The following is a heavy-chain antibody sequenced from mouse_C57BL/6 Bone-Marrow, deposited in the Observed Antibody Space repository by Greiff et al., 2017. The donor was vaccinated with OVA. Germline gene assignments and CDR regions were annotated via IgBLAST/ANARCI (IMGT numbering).Heavy chain of an antibody. V-gene: IGHV1-59*01. CDR3: ARGGYAMDY. J-gene: IGHJ4*01. CDR1: GYTFTSYW. CDR2: IDPSDSYT. Sequence: QVQLKQPGAELVRPGTSVKLSCKASGYTFTSYWMHWVKQRPGQGLEWIGVIDPSDSYTNYNQKFKGKATLTVDTSSSTAYMQLSSLTSEDSAVYYCARGGYAMDYWGQGTSVTVSS.